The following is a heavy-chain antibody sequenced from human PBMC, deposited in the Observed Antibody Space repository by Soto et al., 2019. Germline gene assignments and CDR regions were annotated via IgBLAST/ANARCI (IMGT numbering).Heavy chain of an antibody. J-gene: IGHJ4*02. CDR2: ISSSGYT. CDR1: LFSFSNYA. CDR3: AKDLIDYSNSYFDY. V-gene: IGHV3-23*01. Sequence: ESLRLSCATSLFSFSNYAMSWVRQAPGKGLEWVAGISSSGYTYYVDSLKGRFTISRDNSKNSLYLQMNSLRAEDTAVYYCAKDLIDYSNSYFDYWGQGTLVTVSS. D-gene: IGHD4-4*01.